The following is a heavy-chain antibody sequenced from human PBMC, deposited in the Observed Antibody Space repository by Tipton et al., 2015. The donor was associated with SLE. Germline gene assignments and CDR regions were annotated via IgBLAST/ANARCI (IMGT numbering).Heavy chain of an antibody. CDR3: ARGGSSSSPGEIQH. CDR1: GFTFSNAW. J-gene: IGHJ1*01. Sequence: SLRLSCAASGFTFSNAWMSWVRQAPGKGLEWVGRIKSKTDGGTTDYAAPVKGRFTISRDDSKNTLYLQMNSLRAEDTAVYYCARGGSSSSPGEIQHWGQGTLVTVSS. V-gene: IGHV3-15*01. CDR2: IKSKTDGGTT. D-gene: IGHD6-6*01.